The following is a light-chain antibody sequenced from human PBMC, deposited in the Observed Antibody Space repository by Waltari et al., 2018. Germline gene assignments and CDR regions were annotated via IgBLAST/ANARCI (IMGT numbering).Light chain of an antibody. CDR2: EVN. Sequence: QSALTQPPSASGSPGQSVTISCTGTSSDVGAYDHVSWYQQHPGKAPKLMIYEVNKRPSGVPDRFSGSKSGNPASLTVSGLQAEDEADDFCSSYAGSNNCVVFGGGTKLTVL. J-gene: IGLJ2*01. V-gene: IGLV2-8*01. CDR1: SSDVGAYDH. CDR3: SSYAGSNNCVV.